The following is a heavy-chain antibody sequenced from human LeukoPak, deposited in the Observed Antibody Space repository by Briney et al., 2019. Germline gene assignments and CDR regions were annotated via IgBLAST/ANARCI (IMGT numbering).Heavy chain of an antibody. D-gene: IGHD3-16*01. J-gene: IGHJ5*01. CDR3: ARDDLVWGGGRYWFDF. Sequence: TSETVSPAYSLSGDAISNYFWSWIRQPAGKGLEWIGRVSTIGSSNFNPSLKSRVIMSADTSRNQFSMKLHSVTAADSALYFCARDDLVWGGGRYWFDFSGQGALVTVSS. V-gene: IGHV4-4*07. CDR2: VSTIGSS. CDR1: GDAISNYF.